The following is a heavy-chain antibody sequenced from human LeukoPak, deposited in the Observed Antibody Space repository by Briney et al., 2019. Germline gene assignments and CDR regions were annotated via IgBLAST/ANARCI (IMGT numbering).Heavy chain of an antibody. D-gene: IGHD3-22*01. J-gene: IGHJ4*02. Sequence: GRSLRLSCAASGFTFSSYAMHWVRQAPGKGLEWVAVISYDGSNKYYADSVKGRFTISRDNSKNTLYLQMNSLRAEDTAVYYCARDQTYYYDSSGYLFDYWGQGILVTVSS. CDR2: ISYDGSNK. V-gene: IGHV3-30*04. CDR1: GFTFSSYA. CDR3: ARDQTYYYDSSGYLFDY.